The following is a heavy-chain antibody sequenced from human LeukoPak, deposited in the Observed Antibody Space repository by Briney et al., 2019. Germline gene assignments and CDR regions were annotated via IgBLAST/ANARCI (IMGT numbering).Heavy chain of an antibody. J-gene: IGHJ4*02. CDR3: ARGYCSRTSCYAFDY. CDR2: ISGSGGST. CDR1: GFTFSSYA. Sequence: TGGSLRLSCAASGFTFSSYAMSWVRQAPGKGLEWVSAISGSGGSTYYADSVKGRFTISRDNSKNTLYLQMNSLRAEDTAVYYCARGYCSRTSCYAFDYWGQGTLVTVSS. V-gene: IGHV3-23*01. D-gene: IGHD2-2*01.